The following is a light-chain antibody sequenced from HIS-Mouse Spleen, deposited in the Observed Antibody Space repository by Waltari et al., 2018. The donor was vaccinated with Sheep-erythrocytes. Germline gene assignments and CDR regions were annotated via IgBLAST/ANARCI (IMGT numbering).Light chain of an antibody. V-gene: IGLV2-8*01. CDR1: SSDVGCYTY. J-gene: IGLJ3*02. CDR2: EVS. CDR3: SSYAGSNNWV. Sequence: QSALTQPPSASGSPGQSVTISCTGTSSDVGCYTYVSWYQQHPGKAPKRMIYEVSKRPSGVPDRFSGSKSGNTASLTVSGLQAEDEADYYCSSYAGSNNWVFGGGTKLTVL.